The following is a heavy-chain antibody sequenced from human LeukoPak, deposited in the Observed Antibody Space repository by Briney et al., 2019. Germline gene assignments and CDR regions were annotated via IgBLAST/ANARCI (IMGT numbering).Heavy chain of an antibody. D-gene: IGHD5-12*01. CDR3: ARDALVATNGLDY. CDR2: INPNSGGT. J-gene: IGHJ4*02. CDR1: GYTFTGYY. V-gene: IGHV1-2*02. Sequence: RASVKVSCKASGYTFTGYYMHWVRQAPGQGLEWMGWINPNSGGTNYAQKFQGRVTMTRDTSISTAYMELSRLRSDDTAVYYCARDALVATNGLDYWGQGTLVTVSS.